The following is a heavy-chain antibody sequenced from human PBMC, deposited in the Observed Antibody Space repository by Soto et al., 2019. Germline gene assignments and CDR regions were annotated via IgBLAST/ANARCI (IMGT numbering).Heavy chain of an antibody. Sequence: ASVKVSCKASGYTFSRSGISWVRQALGQGLEWMGWISAYNGNTNYAQKLQGRVTMTTDTSTSTAYMELRSLRSDDTAVYYCARAVGALGHWFDPWGQGTLVTVSS. CDR1: GYTFSRSG. D-gene: IGHD1-26*01. CDR3: ARAVGALGHWFDP. J-gene: IGHJ5*02. CDR2: ISAYNGNT. V-gene: IGHV1-18*01.